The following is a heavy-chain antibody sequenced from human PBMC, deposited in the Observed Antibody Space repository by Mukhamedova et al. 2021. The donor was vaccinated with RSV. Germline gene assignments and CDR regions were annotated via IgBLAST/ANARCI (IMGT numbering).Heavy chain of an antibody. CDR3: ARVEIAARTATIHGMDV. J-gene: IGHJ6*02. Sequence: GSSTSYADSVKGRFTISRDNAKNTLYLQMNSLRAEDTAVYYCARVEIAARTATIHGMDVWGQGTTVTVSS. CDR2: GSST. V-gene: IGHV3-74*01. D-gene: IGHD6-6*01.